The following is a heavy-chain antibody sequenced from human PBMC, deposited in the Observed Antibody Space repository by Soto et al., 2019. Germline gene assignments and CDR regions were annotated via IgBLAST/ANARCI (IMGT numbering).Heavy chain of an antibody. CDR3: TTGALGYCTNGVCYHYYYYGMDV. CDR1: VFTFSNAW. V-gene: IGHV3-15*01. Sequence: PRGSLRLSCASSVFTFSNAWMSWVRQAPGKGLESAGLTKSKTDGGTTDYAAPVKGRFTISRDDSKNTLYLQMNSLKTEDTAVYYCTTGALGYCTNGVCYHYYYYGMDVWGQGTTVTVSS. D-gene: IGHD2-8*01. J-gene: IGHJ6*02. CDR2: TKSKTDGGTT.